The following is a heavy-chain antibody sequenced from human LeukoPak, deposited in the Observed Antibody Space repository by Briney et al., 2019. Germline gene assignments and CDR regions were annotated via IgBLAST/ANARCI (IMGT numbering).Heavy chain of an antibody. CDR3: ARDTMVRGVIIDY. CDR2: IIPIFGTA. J-gene: IGHJ4*02. D-gene: IGHD3-10*01. CDR1: GGTFSSYA. Sequence: ASVKVSCKASGGTFSSYAISWVRQAPGQGLEWMGGIIPIFGTANYAQKFQGRVTITTDESTSTAYMELSNLRSEDTAVYYCARDTMVRGVIIDYWGQGTLVTVSS. V-gene: IGHV1-69*05.